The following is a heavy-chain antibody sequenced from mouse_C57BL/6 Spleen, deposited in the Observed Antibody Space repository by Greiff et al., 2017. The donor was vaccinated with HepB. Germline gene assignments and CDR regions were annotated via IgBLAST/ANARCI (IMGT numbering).Heavy chain of an antibody. J-gene: IGHJ3*01. CDR2: ISYDGSN. CDR3: ASSTMVTGFAY. CDR1: GYSITSGYY. Sequence: EVQLQESGPGLVKPSQSLSLTCSVTGYSITSGYYWNWIRQFPGNKLEWMGYISYDGSNNYNPSLKNRISITRDTSKNQFCLKLNSVTTEDTATYYCASSTMVTGFAYWGQGTLVTVSA. D-gene: IGHD2-2*01. V-gene: IGHV3-6*01.